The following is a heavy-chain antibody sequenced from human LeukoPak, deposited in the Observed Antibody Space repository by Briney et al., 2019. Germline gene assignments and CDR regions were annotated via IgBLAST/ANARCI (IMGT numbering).Heavy chain of an antibody. CDR1: GFTASSYT. D-gene: IGHD1-26*01. V-gene: IGHV3-48*04. CDR3: ARESILGTTTDYSDY. CDR2: ISRTTGSI. Sequence: GGSLRLSCEAAGFTASSYTMNWVRQAPGKGLEWVSLISRTTGSIYYADSVRGRFTISRDSAKNSVYLQMNSLRAEDTAIYYCARESILGTTTDYSDYWGQGTRVIVSS. J-gene: IGHJ4*02.